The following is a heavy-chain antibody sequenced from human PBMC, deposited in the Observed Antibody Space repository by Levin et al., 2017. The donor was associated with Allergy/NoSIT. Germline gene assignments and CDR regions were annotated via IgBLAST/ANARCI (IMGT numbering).Heavy chain of an antibody. V-gene: IGHV3-23*01. CDR2: ISGSDGST. CDR3: AKGITIFGEVISNFDY. CDR1: GFTFSSYA. Sequence: GGSLRLSCAASGFTFSSYAMNWVRQAPGKGLEWVSGISGSDGSTYYADSVKGRFTISRDNSKNTLNLQMNNLRAEDTAVYYCAKGITIFGEVISNFDYWGQGTLVTVSS. J-gene: IGHJ4*02. D-gene: IGHD3-3*01.